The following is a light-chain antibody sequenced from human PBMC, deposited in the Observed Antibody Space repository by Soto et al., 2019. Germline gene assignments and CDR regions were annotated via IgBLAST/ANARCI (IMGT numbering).Light chain of an antibody. CDR3: QESYRTLT. Sequence: DIQMTQSPSSLSASVGDRVTITCRASQAIDIYLNWYQQKPGKGPKPTIYAASRLQSGVPSRFSGRGSGTDFTLTSSRVPPEDSPTYYCQESYRTLTFGGGTTVEIK. J-gene: IGKJ4*01. V-gene: IGKV1-39*01. CDR2: AAS. CDR1: QAIDIY.